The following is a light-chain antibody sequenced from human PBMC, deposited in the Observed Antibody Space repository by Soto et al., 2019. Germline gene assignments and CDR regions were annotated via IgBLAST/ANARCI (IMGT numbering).Light chain of an antibody. J-gene: IGLJ2*01. V-gene: IGLV1-40*01. CDR2: GNS. CDR3: QSSDTSLSAVI. Sequence: QPVLTQPPSVSGAPGQRVTISCTGSSSNIGAGYDVHWYQHLPGTDPKLLIYGNSIRPSGVPDRFSGSKSGTSASLAITGLQAEDEADYYCQSSDTSLSAVIFGGGTKLIVL. CDR1: SSNIGAGYD.